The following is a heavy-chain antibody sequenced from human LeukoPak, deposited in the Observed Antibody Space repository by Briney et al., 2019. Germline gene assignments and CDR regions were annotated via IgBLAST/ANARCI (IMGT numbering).Heavy chain of an antibody. D-gene: IGHD6-6*01. Sequence: GGSLRLSCATSGFTFSSFSMNWVRQAPGKGLEWVSVIYSGGSTYYADSVKGRFTISRDNSKNTLYLQMNSLRAEDTAVYYCARAAEYSILDYWGQGTLVTVSS. J-gene: IGHJ4*02. CDR1: GFTFSSFS. CDR2: IYSGGST. V-gene: IGHV3-53*01. CDR3: ARAAEYSILDY.